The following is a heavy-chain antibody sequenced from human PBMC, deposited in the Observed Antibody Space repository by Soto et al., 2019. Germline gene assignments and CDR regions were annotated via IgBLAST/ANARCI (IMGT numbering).Heavy chain of an antibody. CDR1: GFTFSSYA. V-gene: IGHV3-30-3*01. D-gene: IGHD2-15*01. Sequence: GGSLRLSCAASGFTFSSYAMHWVRQAPGKGLEWVAVIPYDGSNKYYADSVKGRFTISRDNSKNTLYLQMNSLRAEDTAVYYCARDRQTYCSGGSCYPPAPGYWGQGTLVTVSS. J-gene: IGHJ4*02. CDR3: ARDRQTYCSGGSCYPPAPGY. CDR2: IPYDGSNK.